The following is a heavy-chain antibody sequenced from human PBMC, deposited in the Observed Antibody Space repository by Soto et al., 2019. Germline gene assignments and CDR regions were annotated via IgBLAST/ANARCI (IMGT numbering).Heavy chain of an antibody. V-gene: IGHV3-23*01. CDR3: AKATATSGGAFEI. Sequence: GGSLRLSCAVSGFICSSYDMSWVRQAPGKGLEWVSTILVGGSTHYEDSVKGRFTISRDTSKNTVYLQMNSLTAGDTAFYYCAKATATSGGAFEIHGQGTRVTVSS. J-gene: IGHJ3*02. CDR2: ILVGGST. D-gene: IGHD1-1*01. CDR1: GFICSSYD.